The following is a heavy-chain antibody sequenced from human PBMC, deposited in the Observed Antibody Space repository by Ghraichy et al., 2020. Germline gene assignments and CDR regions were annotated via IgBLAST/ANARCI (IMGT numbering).Heavy chain of an antibody. Sequence: GESLNISCAASGFTFSSYTISWVRQAPGTGLEWVSTLCASDACMFYADSVKGRFTISRDDSKNTLYLQMNSLRAEDTAVYYCAKDGPNGYCTSIGCYGDAFDRWGQGTVVTVSS. CDR2: LCASDACM. CDR1: GFTFSSYT. V-gene: IGHV3-23*01. J-gene: IGHJ3*01. CDR3: AKDGPNGYCTSIGCYGDAFDR. D-gene: IGHD2-2*01.